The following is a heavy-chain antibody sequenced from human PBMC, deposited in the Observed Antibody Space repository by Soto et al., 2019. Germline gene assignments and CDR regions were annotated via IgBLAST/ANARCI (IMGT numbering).Heavy chain of an antibody. CDR2: IDPSDSYT. V-gene: IGHV5-10-1*01. J-gene: IGHJ6*02. CDR1: GYSFTSYW. D-gene: IGHD2-15*01. CDR3: ARLGSGGTKSSFYYYGMDV. Sequence: GESLKISCKDSGYSFTSYWISWVRQMPGKGLEWMGRIDPSDSYTNYSPSFQGHVTISADKSISTAYLQWSSLKASDTAMYYCARLGSGGTKSSFYYYGMDVWGQGTTVTVSS.